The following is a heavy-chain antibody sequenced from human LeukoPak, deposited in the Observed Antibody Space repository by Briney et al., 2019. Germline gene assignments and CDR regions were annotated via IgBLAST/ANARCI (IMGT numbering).Heavy chain of an antibody. V-gene: IGHV1-2*02. CDR1: AYAFTGYY. CDR3: ARLADCSSSSCRSFDY. CDR2: INPNSGFT. D-gene: IGHD2-2*01. Sequence: ASVKVCCKASAYAFTGYYLHWVRQAPGQGLEWMGWINPNSGFTNYAQKFQGRVTMTRDTSISTAYMELSRLRSDDTAVYYCARLADCSSSSCRSFDYWGQGTLVTVSS. J-gene: IGHJ4*02.